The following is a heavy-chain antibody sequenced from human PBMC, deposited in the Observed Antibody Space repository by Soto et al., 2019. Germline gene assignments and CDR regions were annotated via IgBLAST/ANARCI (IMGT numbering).Heavy chain of an antibody. CDR3: ARFHDSSGYYLTYFDY. CDR1: GFTFSSYW. D-gene: IGHD3-22*01. Sequence: GGSLRLSCAASGFTFSSYWMSWVRQAPGKGLEWVANIKQDGSEKYYVDSVKGRFTISRDNAKNSLYLQMNSLRAEDTAVYYCARFHDSSGYYLTYFDYWGQGTLVTVSS. V-gene: IGHV3-7*05. CDR2: IKQDGSEK. J-gene: IGHJ4*02.